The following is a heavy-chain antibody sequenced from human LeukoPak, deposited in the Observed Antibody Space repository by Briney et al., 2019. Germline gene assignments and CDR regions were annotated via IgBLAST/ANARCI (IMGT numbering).Heavy chain of an antibody. V-gene: IGHV3-74*01. CDR1: GFSFSVYW. CDR3: ARGVGNYRYYFDS. Sequence: QAGGSLRLSCAASGFSFSVYWMHWVRQAPGKGPVWVSRIKTDGSITDYADFVKGRFTISRDNAKNSLILQMNSLRAEDTAVYYCARGVGNYRYYFDSWGQGTLVTVSS. D-gene: IGHD3-22*01. J-gene: IGHJ4*02. CDR2: IKTDGSIT.